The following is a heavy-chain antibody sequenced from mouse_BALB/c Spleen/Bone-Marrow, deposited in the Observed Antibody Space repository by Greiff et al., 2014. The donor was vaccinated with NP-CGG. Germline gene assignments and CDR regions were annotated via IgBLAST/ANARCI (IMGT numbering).Heavy chain of an antibody. Sequence: VQLKESGGDVVKPGGSLKLSCAASGFTFSSYGMSWGRQTPDKRLEGVATISSGGSNTYYPDSVKGRFTISRDNAKNTLYLQMSSLKSEDTAMYYCARHQRYYAMDYWGQGTSVTVSS. J-gene: IGHJ4*01. CDR2: ISSGGSNT. CDR1: GFTFSSYG. V-gene: IGHV5-6*01. CDR3: ARHQRYYAMDY.